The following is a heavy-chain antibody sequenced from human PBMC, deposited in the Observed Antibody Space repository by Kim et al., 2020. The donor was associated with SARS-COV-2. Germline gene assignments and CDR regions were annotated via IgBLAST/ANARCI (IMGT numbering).Heavy chain of an antibody. CDR2: INHSGNT. CDR1: GGSFSGYY. D-gene: IGHD1-26*01. J-gene: IGHJ6*03. V-gene: IGHV4-34*01. Sequence: SETLSLTCAVYGGSFSGYYWSWIRQPPGKGLEWIGEINHSGNTNYNASLKSRVTISVDTSKNQFSLKLSSVTAADTAVYYCATGIVGATLGSYYFYMDVWAKGTTVTVSS. CDR3: ATGIVGATLGSYYFYMDV.